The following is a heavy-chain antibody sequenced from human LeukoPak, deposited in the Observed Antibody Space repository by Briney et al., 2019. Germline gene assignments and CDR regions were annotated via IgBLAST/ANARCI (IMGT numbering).Heavy chain of an antibody. Sequence: GGSLRLSCAASGFTFSSYWMHWVRQAPGKGLVWVSRINSDGSSTSYADSVKGRFTISRDNAKNTLYLQMNSLRAEDTAVYYCARDDSSSWSYYYYYMDVWGKGTTVTISS. J-gene: IGHJ6*03. CDR3: ARDDSSSWSYYYYYMDV. D-gene: IGHD6-13*01. CDR2: INSDGSST. CDR1: GFTFSSYW. V-gene: IGHV3-74*01.